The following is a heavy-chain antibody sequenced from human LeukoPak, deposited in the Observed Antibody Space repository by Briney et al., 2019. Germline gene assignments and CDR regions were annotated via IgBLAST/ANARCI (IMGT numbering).Heavy chain of an antibody. V-gene: IGHV4-59*08. CDR2: IYSSGIT. D-gene: IGHD3-16*01. Sequence: SETLSLTCTVSGGSISSYYWSWIRQPPGKGLEWIGYIYSSGITNYNPSLKSRVTISVDTSKNQFSLKLSSVTAADTAVYYCANFYVAGAFDIWGQGTMVTVSS. J-gene: IGHJ3*02. CDR1: GGSISSYY. CDR3: ANFYVAGAFDI.